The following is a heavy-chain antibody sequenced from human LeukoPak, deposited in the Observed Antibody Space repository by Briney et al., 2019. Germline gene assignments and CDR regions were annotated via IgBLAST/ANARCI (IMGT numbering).Heavy chain of an antibody. D-gene: IGHD7-27*01. Sequence: PGESLTLTCEASGFTFSNYAMSWVRNPQAKGLERDSSISGSSNNTNYDDPVNNRFTITRDNSKNILYLQMNSLTAEDTAVYWCAKDPINWGSIYFD. CDR2: ISGSSNNT. CDR3: AKDPINWGSIYFD. J-gene: IGHJ4*01. V-gene: IGHV3-23*01. CDR1: GFTFSNYA.